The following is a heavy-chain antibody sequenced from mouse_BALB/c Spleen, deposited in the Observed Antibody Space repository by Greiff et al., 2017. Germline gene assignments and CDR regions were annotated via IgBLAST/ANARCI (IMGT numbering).Heavy chain of an antibody. V-gene: IGHV10-1*02. CDR1: GFTFNTYA. Sequence: EVQGVESGGGLVQPKGSLKLSCAASGFTFNTYAMNWVRQAPGKGLEWVARIRSKSNNYATYYADSVKDRFTISRDDSQSMLYLQMNNLKTEDTAMYYCVRRGLDYWGQGTTLTVSS. CDR2: IRSKSNNYAT. CDR3: VRRGLDY. D-gene: IGHD3-3*01. J-gene: IGHJ2*01.